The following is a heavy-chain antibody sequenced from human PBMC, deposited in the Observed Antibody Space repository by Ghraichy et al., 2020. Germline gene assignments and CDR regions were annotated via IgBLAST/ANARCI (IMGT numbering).Heavy chain of an antibody. Sequence: SQTLSLTCTVSGGSISSYYWSWIRQPPGKGLEWIGYIYYSGSTNYNPSLKSRVTISVDTSKNQFSLKLSSVTAADTAVYYCARMGIAAAGTQPGSFYWYFDLWGRGTLVTVSS. V-gene: IGHV4-59*01. CDR2: IYYSGST. CDR3: ARMGIAAAGTQPGSFYWYFDL. J-gene: IGHJ2*01. D-gene: IGHD6-13*01. CDR1: GGSISSYY.